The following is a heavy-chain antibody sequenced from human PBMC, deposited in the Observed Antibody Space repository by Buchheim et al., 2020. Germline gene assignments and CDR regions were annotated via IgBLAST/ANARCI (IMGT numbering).Heavy chain of an antibody. CDR2: IWYDGSNR. V-gene: IGHV3-33*01. Sequence: QVQFVESGGNVVQPGGSLRLSCAASGFTFRNYGMHWVRQAPGKGLEWVAIIWYDGSNRYYADSVKGRFTISRDNPQNTVYLQMNDLRAEDTDIYYCARSTYYDTKKYSIDYWGQGTL. D-gene: IGHD3-22*01. CDR3: ARSTYYDTKKYSIDY. CDR1: GFTFRNYG. J-gene: IGHJ4*02.